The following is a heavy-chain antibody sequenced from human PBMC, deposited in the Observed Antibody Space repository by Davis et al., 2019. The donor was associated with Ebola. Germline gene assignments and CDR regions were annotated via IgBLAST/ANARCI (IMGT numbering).Heavy chain of an antibody. Sequence: AASVKVSCKASGYTFTNYAINWVRQAPGQGLEWMGWMNPNSGDTGYAQKFQGRVTMTRNNSISTAYMELSSLRSEDTAVYYCAREGTGDGFIYYYGMDVWGQGTTVTVSS. V-gene: IGHV1-8*01. CDR3: AREGTGDGFIYYYGMDV. D-gene: IGHD1-1*01. CDR2: MNPNSGDT. CDR1: GYTFTNYA. J-gene: IGHJ6*02.